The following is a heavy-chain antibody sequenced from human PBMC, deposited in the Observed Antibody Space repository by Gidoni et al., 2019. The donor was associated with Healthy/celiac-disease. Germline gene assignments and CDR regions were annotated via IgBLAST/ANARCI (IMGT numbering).Heavy chain of an antibody. V-gene: IGHV3-23*01. J-gene: IGHJ5*02. Sequence: EVQLLESVGCLVQPGGSLRLSCAASVFTFRSSPMSWVRQAPGKGLEWGSEISCRGGSKDYADSGKGRFTISRDNSKKTLYLKMNSLRAEDTTVYYCAKARSITMIVVVPDWFDPWGQGTLVTVSS. CDR2: ISCRGGSK. CDR1: VFTFRSSP. D-gene: IGHD3-22*01. CDR3: AKARSITMIVVVPDWFDP.